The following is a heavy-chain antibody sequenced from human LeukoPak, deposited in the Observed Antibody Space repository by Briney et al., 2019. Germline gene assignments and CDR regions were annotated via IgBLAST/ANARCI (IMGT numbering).Heavy chain of an antibody. CDR2: IFYSGNT. CDR3: ARRSSGGGLFDY. Sequence: PSETLSLTCTVSGGSISSSSYYWGWIRQPPGKGLEWIGSIFYSGNTYYNPSLKSRVTISVDTSKNHFSLKLSSVTSADTAVYYCARRSSGGGLFDYWGQGTLVTVSS. CDR1: GGSISSSSYY. V-gene: IGHV4-39*02. J-gene: IGHJ4*02. D-gene: IGHD6-19*01.